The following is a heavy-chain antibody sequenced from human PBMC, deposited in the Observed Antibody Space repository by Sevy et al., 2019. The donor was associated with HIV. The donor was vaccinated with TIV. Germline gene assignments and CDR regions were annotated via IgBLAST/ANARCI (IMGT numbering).Heavy chain of an antibody. CDR2: ISGGDDST. CDR3: AKDLAFVVGDAFDI. CDR1: GFTFRNYA. Sequence: LTCAASGFTFRNYAMTWVRQAPGKGLQWVSAISGGDDSTYSADSVKGRFTISRDNSKNTLYLQMNSLRAEDTAVYYCAKDLAFVVGDAFDIWGQGTLVTVSS. J-gene: IGHJ3*02. D-gene: IGHD1-26*01. V-gene: IGHV3-23*01.